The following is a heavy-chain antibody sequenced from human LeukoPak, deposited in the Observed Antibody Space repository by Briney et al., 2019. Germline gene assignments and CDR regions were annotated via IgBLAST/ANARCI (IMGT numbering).Heavy chain of an antibody. Sequence: SETLSLTCAVYGGSFIGYDWTWIRQPPGKGLEWIGEINHSGGTNYNPSLKSRVTISVDTSKNQFSLKLSSVTAADAAVYYCASLARGGNWFDPWGQGTLVTVSS. D-gene: IGHD6-6*01. CDR1: GGSFIGYD. V-gene: IGHV4-34*01. CDR2: INHSGGT. J-gene: IGHJ5*02. CDR3: ASLARGGNWFDP.